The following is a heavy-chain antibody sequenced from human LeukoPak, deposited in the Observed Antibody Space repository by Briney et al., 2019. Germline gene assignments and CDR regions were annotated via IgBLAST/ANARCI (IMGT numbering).Heavy chain of an antibody. CDR2: IKENGSEK. J-gene: IGHJ5*02. CDR3: ARESGYHGSGFDP. V-gene: IGHV3-7*01. D-gene: IGHD3-10*01. Sequence: GGSLRLSCAASGFTFSNYWMSWVRQAPGKGLEWVANIKENGSEKYYVDSVKGRFTISRDNAKNSLFLQMNSLRAEDTAVYYCARESGYHGSGFDPWGQGSLVTVSS. CDR1: GFTFSNYW.